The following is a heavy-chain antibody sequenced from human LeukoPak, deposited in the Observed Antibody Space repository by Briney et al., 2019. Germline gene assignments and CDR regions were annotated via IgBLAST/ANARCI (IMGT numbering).Heavy chain of an antibody. CDR1: GGSISSYY. D-gene: IGHD1-14*01. CDR3: ARVQKPQRNIDY. J-gene: IGHJ4*02. V-gene: IGHV4-59*01. CDR2: IYYSGST. Sequence: SETLSLTCTVSGGSISSYYWSWIRQPPGKGLEWIGYIYYSGSTNYNPSLKSRVTISVDTSKNQFSLKLSSVTAADTAVYYCARVQKPQRNIDYWGQGTLVTVSS.